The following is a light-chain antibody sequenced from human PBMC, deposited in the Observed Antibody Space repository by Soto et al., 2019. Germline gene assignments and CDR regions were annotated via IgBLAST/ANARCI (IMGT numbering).Light chain of an antibody. CDR1: QSVSNF. CDR3: QQRSNWPWT. CDR2: DAA. J-gene: IGKJ1*01. V-gene: IGKV3-11*01. Sequence: EIVLTQSPATLSLSPGEIATLSCRASQSVSNFLAWYEQKPGQTPRLLISDAANRASGIPGRFSVSGSGTDFSLTIISLEPEDFAFYYCQQRSNWPWTFGGGTKVEIK.